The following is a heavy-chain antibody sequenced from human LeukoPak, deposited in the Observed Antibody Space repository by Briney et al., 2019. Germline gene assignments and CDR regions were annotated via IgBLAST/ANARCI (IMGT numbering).Heavy chain of an antibody. CDR3: ARLPTYYESGSYYLYYFDY. Sequence: SETLSLTCAVYGGSFSGYYWSWIRQPPGKGLEWIGEINHSGSTNYNPSLKSRVTISVDTSKNQFSLKLSSVTAADTAVYYCARLPTYYESGSYYLYYFDYWGQGTLVTVSS. CDR1: GGSFSGYY. J-gene: IGHJ4*02. D-gene: IGHD3-10*01. V-gene: IGHV4-34*01. CDR2: INHSGST.